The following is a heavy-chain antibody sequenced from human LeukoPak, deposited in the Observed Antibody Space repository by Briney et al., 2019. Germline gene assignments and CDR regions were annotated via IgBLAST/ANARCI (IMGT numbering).Heavy chain of an antibody. V-gene: IGHV3-11*01. J-gene: IGHJ6*02. Sequence: GGSLRLSCAASGFTFSDYYMSWIRQAPGKGLEWVSYISSSGSTIYYADSVKGRFTISRDNAKNSLYLQMNSLRAEDTAVYYCAGSIAARPYYYYYGMDVWGQGTTVTVS. CDR3: AGSIAARPYYYYYGMDV. CDR1: GFTFSDYY. D-gene: IGHD6-6*01. CDR2: ISSSGSTI.